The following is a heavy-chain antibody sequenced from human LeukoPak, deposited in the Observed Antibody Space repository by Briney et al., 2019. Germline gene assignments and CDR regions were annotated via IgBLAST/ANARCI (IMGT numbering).Heavy chain of an antibody. J-gene: IGHJ4*02. CDR2: INTDGGST. CDR3: GRGFSIVPAGIPDY. V-gene: IGHV3-74*01. Sequence: GRSLRLSCTASGFTFGDYAMSWVRQAPGKGLVWVSRINTDGGSTTYADSVKGRFTISRDNAKNTLYLQMNSLRAEDTAVYYCGRGFSIVPAGIPDYWGLGTLVTVSS. CDR1: GFTFGDYA. D-gene: IGHD2-2*02.